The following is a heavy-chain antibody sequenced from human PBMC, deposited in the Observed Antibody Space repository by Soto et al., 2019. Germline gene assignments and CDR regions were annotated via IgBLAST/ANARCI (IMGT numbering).Heavy chain of an antibody. CDR1: GDSTSGYY. CDR3: ARVPDLDYCSRTSCLYYFDY. Sequence: PSETLSLTCSVSGDSTSGYYWSWVRQSPGKGLEWVGYIYSSGSTSYNPSLASRVTIAIDTSRSQVSLNLNSVTAADTAVYYCARVPDLDYCSRTSCLYYFDYWGQGALVTVSS. CDR2: IYSSGST. J-gene: IGHJ4*02. V-gene: IGHV4-59*12. D-gene: IGHD2-2*01.